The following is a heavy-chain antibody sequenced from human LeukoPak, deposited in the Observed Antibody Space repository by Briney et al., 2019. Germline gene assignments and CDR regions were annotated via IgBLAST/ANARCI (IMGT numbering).Heavy chain of an antibody. D-gene: IGHD3-22*01. Sequence: SETLSLTCTVSGGSISSYYWSWIRQPAGKGLGWIGRIYTSGSTNYNPSLKSRVTMSVDTSKNQFSLKLSSVTAADTAVYYCARGAPDYYDSSGYGYWGQGTLVTVSS. CDR3: ARGAPDYYDSSGYGY. CDR1: GGSISSYY. CDR2: IYTSGST. J-gene: IGHJ4*02. V-gene: IGHV4-4*07.